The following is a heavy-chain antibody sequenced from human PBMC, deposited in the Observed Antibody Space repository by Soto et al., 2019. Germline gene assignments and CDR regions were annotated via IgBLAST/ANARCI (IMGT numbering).Heavy chain of an antibody. D-gene: IGHD3-10*01. CDR1: GFTFSSYA. CDR2: ISGSGGST. CDR3: AKDALEKTYYYGSGSYSWFDP. V-gene: IGHV3-23*01. Sequence: GESLKISCAASGFTFSSYAMSWVRQAPGKGLEWVSAISGSGGSTYYADSVKGRFTISRDNSKNTLYLQMNSLRAEDTAVYYCAKDALEKTYYYGSGSYSWFDPWGQGTLVTVSS. J-gene: IGHJ5*02.